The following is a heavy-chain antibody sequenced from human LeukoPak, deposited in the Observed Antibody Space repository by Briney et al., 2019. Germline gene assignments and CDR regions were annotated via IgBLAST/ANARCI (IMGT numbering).Heavy chain of an antibody. CDR1: GGSISGSSYY. CDR3: ALIRGYCRT. J-gene: IGHJ5*02. D-gene: IGHD2-15*01. CDR2: IYYRGST. V-gene: IGHV4-39*01. Sequence: PSETLSLTCTVSGGSISGSSYYWGWIRPPPGKGLEWIGSIYYRGSTYYNPTLKSRVTVSVDTSKNQFSLKLSPVTAADTAVYYCALIRGYCRTWGQGTLVTVPS.